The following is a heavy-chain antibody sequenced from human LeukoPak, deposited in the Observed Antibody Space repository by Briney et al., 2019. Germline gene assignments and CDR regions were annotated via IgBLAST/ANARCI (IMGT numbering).Heavy chain of an antibody. D-gene: IGHD6-25*01. J-gene: IGHJ4*02. V-gene: IGHV4-39*07. CDR2: IYYSGST. Sequence: SETLSLTCTVSGGSISSSSYYWGWIRQPPGKGLEWIGSIYYSGSTYYNPSLKSRVTISVDTSKNQFSLKLSSVTAADTAMYYCARGGTGYIDYWGQGTLVTVSS. CDR1: GGSISSSSYY. CDR3: ARGGTGYIDY.